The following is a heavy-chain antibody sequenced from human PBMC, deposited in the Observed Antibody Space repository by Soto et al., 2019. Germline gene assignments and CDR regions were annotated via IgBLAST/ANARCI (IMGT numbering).Heavy chain of an antibody. Sequence: QVQLVQSGAEVKKPGSSVKVSCKASGGTFSSYAISWVRQAPGQGLEWMGGIIPIFGTANYAQKFQGRVTITADESTSTAYMERSSLRSEDTAVYYCALSRYGSDYYYGMDVWGEGTTVTVSS. CDR2: IIPIFGTA. V-gene: IGHV1-69*01. D-gene: IGHD3-10*01. J-gene: IGHJ6*04. CDR3: ALSRYGSDYYYGMDV. CDR1: GGTFSSYA.